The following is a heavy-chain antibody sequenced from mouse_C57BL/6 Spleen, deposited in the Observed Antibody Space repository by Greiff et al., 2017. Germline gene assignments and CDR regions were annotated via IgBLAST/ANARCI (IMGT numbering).Heavy chain of an antibody. V-gene: IGHV1-63*01. CDR2: IYPGGGYT. D-gene: IGHD1-1*01. Sequence: HVHVKQSGAELVRPGTSVKMSCKASGYTFTNYWIGWAKQRPGHGLEWIGDIYPGGGYTNYNEKFKGKATLTADKSSSTAYMQFSSLTSEDSAIDYCARYYGSSYLAWFADWGQGTLVTVSA. CDR1: GYTFTNYW. CDR3: ARYYGSSYLAWFAD. J-gene: IGHJ3*01.